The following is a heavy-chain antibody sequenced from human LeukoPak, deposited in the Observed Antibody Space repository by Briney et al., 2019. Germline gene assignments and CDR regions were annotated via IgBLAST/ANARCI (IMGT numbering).Heavy chain of an antibody. Sequence: GGSLRLSRAASGFTFSSYEMNWVRQAPGKGLEWVSSISSSSSYIYYADSVKGRFTISRDNAKNSLYLQMNSLRAEDTAVYYCARGSGGYAVLEDAFDIWGQGTMVTVSS. CDR2: ISSSSSYI. D-gene: IGHD5-12*01. CDR3: ARGSGGYAVLEDAFDI. CDR1: GFTFSSYE. V-gene: IGHV3-21*01. J-gene: IGHJ3*02.